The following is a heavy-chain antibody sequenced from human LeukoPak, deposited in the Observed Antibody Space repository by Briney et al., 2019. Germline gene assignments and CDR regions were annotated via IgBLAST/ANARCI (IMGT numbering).Heavy chain of an antibody. J-gene: IGHJ5*02. CDR2: ISAYNGNT. V-gene: IGHV1-18*01. CDR1: SYTFTSYG. Sequence: ASVKVSCKASSYTFTSYGISWVRQAPGQGLEWMGWISAYNGNTNYAQKLQGRVTTTTDTSTSTAYMELRSLRSDDTAVYYCARLITGTTEALVGWFDPWGQGTLVTVSS. D-gene: IGHD1-7*01. CDR3: ARLITGTTEALVGWFDP.